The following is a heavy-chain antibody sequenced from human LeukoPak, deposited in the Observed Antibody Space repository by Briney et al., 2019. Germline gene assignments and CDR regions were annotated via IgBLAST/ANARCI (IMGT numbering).Heavy chain of an antibody. J-gene: IGHJ3*02. D-gene: IGHD3-9*01. CDR1: GGSISSYY. V-gene: IGHV4-59*01. Sequence: SETLSLTCTVSGGSISSYYWSWIRQPPGRGLEWIGYIYYSGSTNYNPSLKSRVTISVDTSKNQFSLKLSSVTAADTAAYYCARSGFSGYDILTGYYDAFDIWGQGTMVTVSS. CDR2: IYYSGST. CDR3: ARSGFSGYDILTGYYDAFDI.